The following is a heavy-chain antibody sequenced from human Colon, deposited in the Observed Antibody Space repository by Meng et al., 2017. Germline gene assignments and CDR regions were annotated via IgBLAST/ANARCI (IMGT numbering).Heavy chain of an antibody. Sequence: QITLKESVPTLEKPTQTLTLTCTFAGFSLSTGGVGVGWIRQPPGKALEWLAIIFWDDDKRYRPSLKSRLTITKDISKNQVVLTMTNMDRVDTATYYCAHRRWTAAGTVGFGYWGQGTVVTVSS. D-gene: IGHD6-13*01. CDR2: IFWDDDK. CDR1: GFSLSTGGVG. J-gene: IGHJ4*02. CDR3: AHRRWTAAGTVGFGY. V-gene: IGHV2-5*02.